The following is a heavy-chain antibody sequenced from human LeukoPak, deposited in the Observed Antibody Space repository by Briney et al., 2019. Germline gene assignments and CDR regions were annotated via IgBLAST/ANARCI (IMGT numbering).Heavy chain of an antibody. J-gene: IGHJ4*02. CDR2: MNPDSGGT. V-gene: IGHV1-2*02. D-gene: IGHD6-19*01. CDR3: AKGEPNGSGFRLVDY. CDR1: GGTSSSYA. Sequence: ASVKVSCKASGGTSSSYAISWVRQAPGQGLEWMGWMNPDSGGTDYAQKFQGRVTMTRDTSISTAYMELSRLRSDDTAVYYCAKGEPNGSGFRLVDYWGQGTLVTVSS.